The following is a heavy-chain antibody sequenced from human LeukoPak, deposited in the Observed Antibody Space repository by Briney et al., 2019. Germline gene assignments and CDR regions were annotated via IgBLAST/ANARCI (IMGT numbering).Heavy chain of an antibody. J-gene: IGHJ6*02. D-gene: IGHD3-22*01. CDR2: TIPILGIA. Sequence: ASVKVSCKASGGTFSSYAISWVRHAPGQGLEWMGRTIPILGIANYAQKFQGRVTITADKSTSTAYMELSSLRSEDTAVYYCARGSPDSSGYYYYYYYGMDVWGQGTTVTVSS. CDR3: ARGSPDSSGYYYYYYYGMDV. V-gene: IGHV1-69*04. CDR1: GGTFSSYA.